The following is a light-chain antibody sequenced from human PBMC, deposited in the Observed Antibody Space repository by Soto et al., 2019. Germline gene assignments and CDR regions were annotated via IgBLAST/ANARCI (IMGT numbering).Light chain of an antibody. CDR3: QQYNTYWT. Sequence: DIQMTQSPFTLSASVGDRVTITCRASQSISTWLAWFHQKPGKAPNLLIYRASRLESGVPSRFSGSGSGTEFTLTISGLQPDDFATYYCQQYNTYWTFGQGTKVEV. J-gene: IGKJ1*01. V-gene: IGKV1-5*03. CDR1: QSISTW. CDR2: RAS.